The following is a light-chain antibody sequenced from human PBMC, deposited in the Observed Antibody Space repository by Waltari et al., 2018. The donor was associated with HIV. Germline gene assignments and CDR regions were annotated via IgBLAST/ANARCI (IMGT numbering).Light chain of an antibody. CDR3: ATWDDSLNGHL. J-gene: IGLJ3*02. CDR1: SSNIGNNY. CDR2: SSK. Sequence: QSVLTQPPSVSAAPGQKVTISCSGSSSNIGNNYVSWYQQLPGTAPKLLIYSSKQRPSGVPDRFSGSRSGTSASLAISGLQSEDEADYYCATWDDSLNGHLFGGGTKLTVL. V-gene: IGLV1-44*01.